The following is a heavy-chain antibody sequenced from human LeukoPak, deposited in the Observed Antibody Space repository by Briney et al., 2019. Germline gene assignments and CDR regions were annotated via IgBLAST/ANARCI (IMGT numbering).Heavy chain of an antibody. J-gene: IGHJ4*02. Sequence: PGGSLRLSCAASGFTFSSYAMSWVRQAPGKGLEWVSAITASASVTYYADSVKGRFTISRDNSKNTLYLQMNSLRAEDTAVYYCAKRSASDRGNFDYWGQGTLVTVSS. V-gene: IGHV3-23*01. D-gene: IGHD3-22*01. CDR2: ITASASVT. CDR3: AKRSASDRGNFDY. CDR1: GFTFSSYA.